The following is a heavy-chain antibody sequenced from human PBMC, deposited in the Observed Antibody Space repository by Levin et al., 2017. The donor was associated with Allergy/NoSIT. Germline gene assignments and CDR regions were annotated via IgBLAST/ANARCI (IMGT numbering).Heavy chain of an antibody. CDR2: IYSGGST. V-gene: IGHV3-53*01. CDR1: GFTVSSNY. J-gene: IGHJ3*02. D-gene: IGHD3-3*01. Sequence: GESLKISCAASGFTVSSNYMSWVRQAPGKGLEWVSVIYSGGSTYYADSVKGRFTISRDNSKNTLYLQMNSLRAEDTAVYYCARGYYETLNAFDIWGQGTMVTVSS. CDR3: ARGYYETLNAFDI.